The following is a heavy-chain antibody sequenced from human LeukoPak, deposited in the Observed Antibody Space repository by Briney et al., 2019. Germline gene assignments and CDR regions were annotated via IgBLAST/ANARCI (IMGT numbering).Heavy chain of an antibody. CDR1: GLTFSSYG. Sequence: GGSLRLSCAASGLTFSSYGMHWVGHAPGKGLVWVAVIGYDRSNKYYADSVKRRFTISRDNSKNTLYLQMNSLRAEDTAVYYCAKDRRWLQSPLDYWGQGTLVTVSS. D-gene: IGHD5-24*01. CDR3: AKDRRWLQSPLDY. CDR2: IGYDRSNK. J-gene: IGHJ4*02. V-gene: IGHV3-33*06.